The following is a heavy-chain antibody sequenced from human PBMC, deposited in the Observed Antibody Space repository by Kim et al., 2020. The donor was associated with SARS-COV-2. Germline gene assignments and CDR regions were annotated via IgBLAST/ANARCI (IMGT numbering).Heavy chain of an antibody. V-gene: IGHV4-4*02. J-gene: IGHJ4*02. CDR1: GDSISSSHW. CDR3: TGTTGYGATELFLGY. D-gene: IGHD6-13*01. CDR2: IYHSGTT. Sequence: SETLSLTCAVSGDSISSSHWWTWVRQPPGKGLEWIGEIYHSGTTNYNPSLKSRVTISVNKSNNQFSLKLNSVTAADTAIYYCTGTTGYGATELFLGYWGQGTLVTVSS.